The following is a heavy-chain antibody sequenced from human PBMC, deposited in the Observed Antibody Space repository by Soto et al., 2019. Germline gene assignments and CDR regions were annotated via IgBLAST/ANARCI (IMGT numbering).Heavy chain of an antibody. CDR2: IKGDGSEK. Sequence: EVQLVESGGGLVQPGGSLRLSCAASGFTFRTYWMNWVRQAPGKGLEWVANIKGDGSEKYYVDPVKGRFTISRDHAMNSLYLQMNSLRAEDTAVYYCATSLIRGQGALVTVPS. J-gene: IGHJ4*02. D-gene: IGHD6-6*01. V-gene: IGHV3-7*01. CDR1: GFTFRTYW. CDR3: ATSLI.